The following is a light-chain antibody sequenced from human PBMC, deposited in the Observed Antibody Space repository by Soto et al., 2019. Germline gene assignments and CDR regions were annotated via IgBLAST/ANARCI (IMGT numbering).Light chain of an antibody. Sequence: LQMTQSPSTLSPSVGDRVTITCRASQSISSWLAWYQQKPGKAPKLLIYDASSLESGVPSRFSGSGSGTEFTLTISSLQPDDFATYYCQQYNSYPLTFGGGTKVDIK. CDR3: QQYNSYPLT. CDR2: DAS. J-gene: IGKJ4*01. CDR1: QSISSW. V-gene: IGKV1-5*01.